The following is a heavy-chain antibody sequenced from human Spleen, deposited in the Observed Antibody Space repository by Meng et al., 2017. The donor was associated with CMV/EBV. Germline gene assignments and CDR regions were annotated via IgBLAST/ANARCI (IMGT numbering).Heavy chain of an antibody. CDR2: IYHSGST. D-gene: IGHD2-21*02. CDR1: GAACGISNW. Sequence: VPVEERGPGLGKPSGSLSPSFAVSGAACGISNWWGWVRQPPGKGLEWIGEIYHSGSTNYNPSLKSRVTISVDKSKNQFSLKLSSVTAADTAVYYCARVVTALWGYYFDYWGQGTLVTVSS. V-gene: IGHV4-4*02. CDR3: ARVVTALWGYYFDY. J-gene: IGHJ4*02.